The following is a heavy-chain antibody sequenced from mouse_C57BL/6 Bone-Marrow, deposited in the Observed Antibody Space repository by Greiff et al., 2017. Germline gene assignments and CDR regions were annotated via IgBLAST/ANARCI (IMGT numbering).Heavy chain of an antibody. J-gene: IGHJ2*01. Sequence: EVQLVESGGGLVQPGGSLSLSCAASGFTFTDYYMSWVRQPPGKALEWLGFIRNKANGYTTEYSASVKGRFTISRDNSQSILYLQMNALRAEDSATYYCARSGDVDFDYWGQGTTLTVSS. CDR1: GFTFTDYY. CDR3: ARSGDVDFDY. V-gene: IGHV7-3*01. CDR2: IRNKANGYTT. D-gene: IGHD3-2*02.